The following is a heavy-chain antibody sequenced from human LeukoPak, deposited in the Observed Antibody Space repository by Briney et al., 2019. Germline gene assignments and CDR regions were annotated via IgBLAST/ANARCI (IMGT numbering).Heavy chain of an antibody. V-gene: IGHV1-8*01. D-gene: IGHD2-2*01. CDR3: ARRYCSSTSCRFDP. CDR1: GYTFTSYD. Sequence: EASVKVSCKASGYTFTSYDINWVRQATGQGLEWVGWMNPNSGNTDYAQKFQGRLTMTRNTSITTAYMELSSLRSEDTAVYYCARRYCSSTSCRFDPWGQGTLVTVSS. J-gene: IGHJ5*02. CDR2: MNPNSGNT.